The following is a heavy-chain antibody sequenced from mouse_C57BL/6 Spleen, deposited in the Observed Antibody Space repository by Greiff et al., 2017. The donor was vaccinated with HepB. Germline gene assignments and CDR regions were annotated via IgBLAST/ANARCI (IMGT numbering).Heavy chain of an antibody. Sequence: QVQLQQPGAELVKPGASVKLSCKASGYTFTSYWMQWVKQRPGQGLEWIGEIDPSDSYTNYNQKFKGKATLTVDTSSSTAYMQHSSLTSEDSAVYYCARRERHYAMDYWGQGTSVTVSS. J-gene: IGHJ4*01. V-gene: IGHV1-50*01. D-gene: IGHD1-2*01. CDR2: IDPSDSYT. CDR1: GYTFTSYW. CDR3: ARRERHYAMDY.